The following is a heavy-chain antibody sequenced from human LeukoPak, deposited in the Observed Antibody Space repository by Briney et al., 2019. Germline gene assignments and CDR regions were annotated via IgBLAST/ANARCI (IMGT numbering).Heavy chain of an antibody. D-gene: IGHD2-8*01. J-gene: IGHJ6*03. CDR1: GFTFSSYS. Sequence: GGSLRLSCAASGFTFSSYSMNWVRQAPGKGLEWVSSISSSSSYIYYADSVKGRFTISRDNAKNSLYLQMNSLRAEDTAVYYCARERYCTNGVCSNYYYYYMDVWGKGTTVTVSS. CDR3: ARERYCTNGVCSNYYYYYMDV. CDR2: ISSSSSYI. V-gene: IGHV3-21*01.